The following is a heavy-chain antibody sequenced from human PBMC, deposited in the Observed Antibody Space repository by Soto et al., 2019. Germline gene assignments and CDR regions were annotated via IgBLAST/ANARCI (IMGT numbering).Heavy chain of an antibody. CDR1: GFSLSRSGVG. Sequence: QITLKESGPTLVKPTQTLTLTCTFSGFSLSRSGVGLAWIRQPPGKALEWLALIYWDGDERYSPSLKSRLTITKDTSKNQVGLTMTHMDPVDTATYYCAHPFNDFLTGHYRGYFDYWGQGTLVTVSS. V-gene: IGHV2-5*02. CDR3: AHPFNDFLTGHYRGYFDY. J-gene: IGHJ4*02. CDR2: IYWDGDE. D-gene: IGHD3-9*01.